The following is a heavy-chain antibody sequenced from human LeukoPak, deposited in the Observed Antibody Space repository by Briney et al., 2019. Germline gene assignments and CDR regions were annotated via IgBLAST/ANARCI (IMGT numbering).Heavy chain of an antibody. CDR3: TTGRYFDWLLCNY. CDR2: IKTRADGGTT. J-gene: IGHJ4*02. Sequence: GGSLRLSCAASGFTFSNAWMSWVRQAPGKGLEWVGRIKTRADGGTTDYAAPVKGRFTISRDDSKNTLFLQMNSLKTEDTAVYYCTTGRYFDWLLCNYWGQGTLVTVSS. V-gene: IGHV3-15*01. D-gene: IGHD3-9*01. CDR1: GFTFSNAW.